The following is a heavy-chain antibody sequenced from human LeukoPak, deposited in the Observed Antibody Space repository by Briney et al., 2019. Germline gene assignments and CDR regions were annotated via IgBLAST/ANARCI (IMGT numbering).Heavy chain of an antibody. CDR2: INPNSGGT. J-gene: IGHJ5*02. CDR1: GYTFTGYY. D-gene: IGHD6-13*01. Sequence: ASVEVSCKASGYTFTGYYMHWVRQAPGQGLEWMGWINPNSGGTNYAQKFQGRVTMTRDTSISTAYMELSRLRSDDTAVYYCARRKIAAAGTRVNWFDPWGQGTLVTVSS. V-gene: IGHV1-2*02. CDR3: ARRKIAAAGTRVNWFDP.